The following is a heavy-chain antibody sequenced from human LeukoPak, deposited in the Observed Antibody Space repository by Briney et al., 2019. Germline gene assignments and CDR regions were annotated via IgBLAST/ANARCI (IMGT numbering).Heavy chain of an antibody. Sequence: GGSLRLSCAASGFTFSSYAMSWVRQAPGKGLEWVSVIYSGGSAYYADSVKGRFTISRDNSKNTLYLQMNSLRAEDTAVYYCARGYGDYVPIHWGQGTLVTVSS. D-gene: IGHD4-17*01. CDR1: GFTFSSYA. CDR2: IYSGGSA. CDR3: ARGYGDYVPIH. V-gene: IGHV3-53*01. J-gene: IGHJ4*02.